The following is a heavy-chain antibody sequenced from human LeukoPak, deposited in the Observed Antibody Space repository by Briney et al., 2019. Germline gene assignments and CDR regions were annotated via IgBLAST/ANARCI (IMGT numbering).Heavy chain of an antibody. CDR1: GFTFSSYA. Sequence: GGSLRLSCAASGFTFSSYAVSWVRQAPGKGLEWVSLISGSASLTYYADSVKGRFTISRDNSKNTLYLQMNSLRAEDTAVYYCARDRKYQLRSYFDYWGQGTLVTVSS. V-gene: IGHV3-23*01. D-gene: IGHD2-2*01. J-gene: IGHJ4*02. CDR3: ARDRKYQLRSYFDY. CDR2: ISGSASLT.